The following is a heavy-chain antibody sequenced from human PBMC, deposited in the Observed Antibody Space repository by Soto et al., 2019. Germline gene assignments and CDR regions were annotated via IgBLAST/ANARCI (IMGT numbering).Heavy chain of an antibody. V-gene: IGHV4-59*11. J-gene: IGHJ1*01. CDR2: VYNGGTT. CDR3: ACDCCDAPPGYLLDF. Sequence: TCAVSGGTPTTQYWTWIRQPPEKGLEWIGYVYNGGTTNYNPSLKSRVSISEDTSNNQFSLRVNSVTAADTAVYYCACDCCDAPPGYLLDFRAQGT. CDR1: GGTPTTQY. D-gene: IGHD3-9*01.